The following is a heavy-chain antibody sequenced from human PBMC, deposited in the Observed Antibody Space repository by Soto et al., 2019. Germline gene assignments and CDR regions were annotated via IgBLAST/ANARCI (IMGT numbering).Heavy chain of an antibody. D-gene: IGHD3-16*02. CDR3: ARHRLRIIGPLFDY. V-gene: IGHV4-39*01. J-gene: IGHJ4*02. CDR1: GGSISSSSYY. Sequence: PSETLSLTCTVSGGSISSSSYYWGWIRQPPGKGLEWIGSIYYSGSTYYNPSLKSRVTISVDTSKNQFSLKLSSVTAADTAVYYCARHRLRIIGPLFDYWGQGTLVTVSS. CDR2: IYYSGST.